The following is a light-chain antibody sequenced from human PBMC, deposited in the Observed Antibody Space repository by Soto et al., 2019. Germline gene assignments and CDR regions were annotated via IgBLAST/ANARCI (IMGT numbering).Light chain of an antibody. J-gene: IGKJ1*01. CDR2: GAS. Sequence: IVLAQSPGTLSFSPGERATISCRASQSVSSSYLAWYQQTHGQAARLIICGASSRATSIPDRFSGRESATDITSTMSNLDAEDFSVYYSQQYGSSRWTFGQGTKVDIK. V-gene: IGKV3-20*01. CDR1: QSVSSSY. CDR3: QQYGSSRWT.